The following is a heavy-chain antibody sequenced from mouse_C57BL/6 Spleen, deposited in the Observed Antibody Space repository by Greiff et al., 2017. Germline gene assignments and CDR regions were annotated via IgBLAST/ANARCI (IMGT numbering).Heavy chain of an antibody. CDR3: ARRDDYDVEFAY. J-gene: IGHJ3*01. Sequence: DVMLVESGGGLVKPGGSLKLSCAASGFTFSDYGMHWVRQAPEKGLEWVAYISSGSSTIYYADTVKGRFTISRDNAKNTLFLQMPSLRSEDTAMYYCARRDDYDVEFAYWGQGTLVTVSA. CDR1: GFTFSDYG. V-gene: IGHV5-17*01. D-gene: IGHD2-4*01. CDR2: ISSGSSTI.